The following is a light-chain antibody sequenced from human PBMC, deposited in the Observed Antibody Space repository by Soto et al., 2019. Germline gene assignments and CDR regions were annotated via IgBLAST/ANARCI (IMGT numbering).Light chain of an antibody. CDR3: QTWGTGIPWV. CDR2: LNSDGSH. J-gene: IGLJ3*02. Sequence: QPVLTQSPSASASLGASVKLTCTLSSGHSSYAIAWHQQQQEKGPRYLMKLNSDGSHSKGDGIPDRFSGSSSGAERYLTISGLQSEDEDDYYCQTWGTGIPWVFGGGTKLTVL. V-gene: IGLV4-69*01. CDR1: SGHSSYA.